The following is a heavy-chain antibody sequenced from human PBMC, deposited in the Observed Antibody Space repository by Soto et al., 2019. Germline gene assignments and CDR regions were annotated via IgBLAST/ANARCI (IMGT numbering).Heavy chain of an antibody. CDR2: ISGSGGST. CDR3: AKVGYYGDYN. J-gene: IGHJ4*02. Sequence: VGSLRLSWGASGVTFSSYAMSWVRQAPGKGLEWVSAISGSGGSTYYADSVKGRFTISRDNSKNTLYLQMNSLRAEDTAVYYCAKVGYYGDYNWGQGTLVTSPQ. D-gene: IGHD4-17*01. V-gene: IGHV3-23*01. CDR1: GVTFSSYA.